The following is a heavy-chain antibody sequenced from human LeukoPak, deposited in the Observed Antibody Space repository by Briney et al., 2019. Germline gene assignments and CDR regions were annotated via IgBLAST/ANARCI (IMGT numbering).Heavy chain of an antibody. CDR1: GYTFTSYA. CDR3: ARDLFIGSSSWYESFDY. J-gene: IGHJ4*02. Sequence: GASVTVSCKASGYTFTSYAMNWVRQAPGQGPEWMGWINTNTGNPTYAQGFTGRFVFSLDTSVSTAYLQISSLKAEDTAVYYCARDLFIGSSSWYESFDYWGQGTLVTVSS. D-gene: IGHD6-13*01. CDR2: INTNTGNP. V-gene: IGHV7-4-1*02.